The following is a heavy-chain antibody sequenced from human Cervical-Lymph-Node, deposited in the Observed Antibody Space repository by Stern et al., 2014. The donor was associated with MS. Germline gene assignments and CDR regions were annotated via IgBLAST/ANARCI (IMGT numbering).Heavy chain of an antibody. V-gene: IGHV1-8*01. Sequence: VQLVQSGAEVKKPGASVKVSCKASGYTFTNYNIDWVRQATGQGLEWMGWMKPNRGNKGYAQRFQGRVTMTRDTSTSTAYMELSSLKAEDTAVYYCARVRFYGSGIYYALGDGMDVWGQGTTVTVSS. CDR2: MKPNRGNK. CDR3: ARVRFYGSGIYYALGDGMDV. CDR1: GYTFTNYN. J-gene: IGHJ6*02. D-gene: IGHD3-10*01.